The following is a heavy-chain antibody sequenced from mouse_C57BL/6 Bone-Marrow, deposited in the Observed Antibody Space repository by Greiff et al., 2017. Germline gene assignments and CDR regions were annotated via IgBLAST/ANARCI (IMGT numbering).Heavy chain of an antibody. Sequence: VQLQQSGAELVRPGTSVKVSCKASGYAFTNYLIEWVKQRPGQGLEWLGVINPGGGGTNYNEKFKGKATLTADKSSSTAYIQLSSLTSEDSAVYFCARTKNWDSWFAYWCQGTLVTVSA. D-gene: IGHD4-1*01. CDR2: INPGGGGT. CDR3: ARTKNWDSWFAY. J-gene: IGHJ3*01. V-gene: IGHV1-54*01. CDR1: GYAFTNYL.